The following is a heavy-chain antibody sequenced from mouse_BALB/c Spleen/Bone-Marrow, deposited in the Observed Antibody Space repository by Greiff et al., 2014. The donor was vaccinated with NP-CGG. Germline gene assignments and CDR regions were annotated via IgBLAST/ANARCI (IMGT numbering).Heavy chain of an antibody. CDR3: ARLTPDYAMDY. CDR2: ISSGGSYT. D-gene: IGHD1-3*01. J-gene: IGHJ4*01. Sequence: EVKLVESGGDLVKPGGSLKLSCAASGFTFSNYGMSWVRQTPDKRLEWVATISSGGSYTYFPDSVKGRFTISRDNAKSTLYLQMNSLKSEDAAMYYCARLTPDYAMDYWGQGTSVTVSS. CDR1: GFTFSNYG. V-gene: IGHV5-6*02.